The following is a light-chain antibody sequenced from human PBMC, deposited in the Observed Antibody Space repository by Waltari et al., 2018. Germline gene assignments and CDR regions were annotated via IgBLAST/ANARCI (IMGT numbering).Light chain of an antibody. CDR2: RNN. CDR1: RANIGGNF. J-gene: IGLJ3*02. CDR3: AAWDDSLSGGV. V-gene: IGLV1-47*01. Sequence: QSVVTQPPPASGTPGPRVTISCSGTRANIGGNFVDWYQQPPGTAPNLLIQRNNQRPSGVPDRFSGSKSGTSASLTIRGLRSEDEAEYYCAAWDDSLSGGVFGGGTKVTVL.